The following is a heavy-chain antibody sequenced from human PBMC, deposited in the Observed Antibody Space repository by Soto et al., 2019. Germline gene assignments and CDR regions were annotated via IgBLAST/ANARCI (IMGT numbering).Heavy chain of an antibody. CDR1: GGTFSSYA. V-gene: IGHV1-69*06. CDR2: IIPIFGTA. J-gene: IGHJ3*02. CDR3: ARSYYYDSSGYLGPFDI. D-gene: IGHD3-22*01. Sequence: ASVKVSCKASGGTFSSYAISWVRQAPGQGLEWMGGIIPIFGTANYAQKFQGRVTITADKSTSTAYMELSSLRSEDTAVYYCARSYYYDSSGYLGPFDIWGQGTMVTVSS.